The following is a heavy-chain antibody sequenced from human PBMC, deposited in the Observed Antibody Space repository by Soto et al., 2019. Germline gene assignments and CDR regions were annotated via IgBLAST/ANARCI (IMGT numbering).Heavy chain of an antibody. CDR1: GYTFTSYY. V-gene: IGHV1-46*01. D-gene: IGHD6-13*01. CDR2: INPSGGST. J-gene: IGHJ1*01. Sequence: ASVKVSCKASGYTFTSYYMHWVRQAPGQGLEWMGIINPSGGSTSYAQKFQGRVTMTRDTSTSTVYMELSSLRSEDTAVYYCARGVWPVYSSSWFGFSNLLNEYFQHWGQGTLVTVSS. CDR3: ARGVWPVYSSSWFGFSNLLNEYFQH.